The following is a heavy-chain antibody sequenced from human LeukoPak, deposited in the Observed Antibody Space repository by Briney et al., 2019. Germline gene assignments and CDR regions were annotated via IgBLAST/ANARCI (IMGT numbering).Heavy chain of an antibody. V-gene: IGHV4-34*01. CDR3: ARGKPTFNYYDSSGYYSFYFDY. J-gene: IGHJ4*02. Sequence: PSETLSLTCAVYGGSFSGYYWSWIRQPPGKGLEWIGEINHSGSTNYNPSLKSRVTISVDTSKNQFSLKLSSVTAADTAVYYCARGKPTFNYYDSSGYYSFYFDYWGQGTLVTVSS. CDR1: GGSFSGYY. D-gene: IGHD3-22*01. CDR2: INHSGST.